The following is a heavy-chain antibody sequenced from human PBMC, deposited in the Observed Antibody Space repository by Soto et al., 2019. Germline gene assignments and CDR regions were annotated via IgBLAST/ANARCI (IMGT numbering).Heavy chain of an antibody. Sequence: SETLSLTCAVYGGSFSGYYWSWIRQPPGKGLEWIGEINHSGSTNYNPSLKSRVTISVDTSKNQFSLKLSSVTAADTAVYYCARTVGVVTTYMDVWGKGTTVTVSS. CDR1: GGSFSGYY. V-gene: IGHV4-34*01. D-gene: IGHD3-3*01. CDR3: ARTVGVVTTYMDV. CDR2: INHSGST. J-gene: IGHJ6*03.